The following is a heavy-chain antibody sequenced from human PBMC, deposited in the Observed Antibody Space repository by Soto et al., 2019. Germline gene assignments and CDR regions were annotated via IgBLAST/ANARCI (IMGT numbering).Heavy chain of an antibody. CDR3: AKPKAIMVRGVILAPVY. V-gene: IGHV3-23*01. CDR1: GFTFSSYA. CDR2: ISGSGGST. D-gene: IGHD3-10*01. Sequence: GGSLRLSCAASGFTFSSYAMSWVRQAPGKGLEWVSAISGSGGSTYYADSVKGRFTISRDNSKNTLYLQMNSLRAEDTAVYYCAKPKAIMVRGVILAPVYWGQGALVTVSS. J-gene: IGHJ4*02.